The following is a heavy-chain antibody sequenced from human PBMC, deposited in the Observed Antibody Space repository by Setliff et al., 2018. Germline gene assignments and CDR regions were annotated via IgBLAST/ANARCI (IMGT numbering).Heavy chain of an antibody. CDR1: GYSFTVFG. CDR2: ISPYYGST. Sequence: ASVKVSCKTSGYSFTVFGISWVRQAPGQGLEWMGWISPYYGSTDYAQKFQGRVTMTTDTSTSTAYMELTRLTTDDTALYCCVRGQGPRTVVAIPFDHWGQGTLVTVSS. J-gene: IGHJ4*02. D-gene: IGHD3-22*01. V-gene: IGHV1-18*01. CDR3: VRGQGPRTVVAIPFDH.